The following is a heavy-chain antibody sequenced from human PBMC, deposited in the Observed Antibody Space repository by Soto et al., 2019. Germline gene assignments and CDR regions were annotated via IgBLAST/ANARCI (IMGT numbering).Heavy chain of an antibody. V-gene: IGHV1-46*01. CDR1: NDSLSSHF. CDR2: INPGSNSA. D-gene: IGHD2-15*01. J-gene: IGHJ4*02. Sequence: ASVKVSCKASNDSLSSHFIHWVRQAPGEGLEWMGIINPGSNSASYSKEFQGRLTLTSDMPSRTVYMQLSNLRSDDTAVYYCAGASSRVSSVVAAYWGQGTLVTVSS. CDR3: AGASSRVSSVVAAY.